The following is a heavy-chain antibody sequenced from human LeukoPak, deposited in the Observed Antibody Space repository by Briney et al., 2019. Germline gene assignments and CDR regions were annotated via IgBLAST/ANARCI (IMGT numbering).Heavy chain of an antibody. Sequence: SETLSLTCTVSGGSISSSSYYWGWIRQPPGKGLEWIGSIYYSGSTYYNPSLKSRVTISVDTSKNQFSLKLSSVTAEDTAVYYCAKVELDSSSWYGNYYYYYYMDVWGKGTTVTISS. CDR2: IYYSGST. CDR3: AKVELDSSSWYGNYYYYYYMDV. D-gene: IGHD6-13*01. CDR1: GGSISSSSYY. V-gene: IGHV4-39*07. J-gene: IGHJ6*03.